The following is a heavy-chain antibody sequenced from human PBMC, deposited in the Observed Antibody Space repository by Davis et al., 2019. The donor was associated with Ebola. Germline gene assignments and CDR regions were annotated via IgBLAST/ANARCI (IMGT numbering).Heavy chain of an antibody. CDR3: ARLNWNYFSDAFDI. Sequence: GESLKISCAASGFTVSSNYMSWVRQAPGKGLEWVSVIYSGGSTYYADSVKGRFTISRHNSKNTLYLQMNSLRAEDTAVYYCARLNWNYFSDAFDIWGQGTMVTVSS. D-gene: IGHD1-7*01. CDR2: IYSGGST. J-gene: IGHJ3*02. CDR1: GFTVSSNY. V-gene: IGHV3-53*04.